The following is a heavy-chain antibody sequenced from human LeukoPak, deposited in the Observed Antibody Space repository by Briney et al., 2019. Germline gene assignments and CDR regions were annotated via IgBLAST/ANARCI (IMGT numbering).Heavy chain of an antibody. Sequence: ASVKVSCKASGGTFSSYAISWVRQAPGQGLEWMGGIIPIFGTANYAQKFQGRVTITADESTSTAYMELSSLRSEDTAVYYCARGKIDWDGYNPSVHAFDIWGQGTMVSVSS. CDR3: ARGKIDWDGYNPSVHAFDI. CDR2: IIPIFGTA. CDR1: GGTFSSYA. D-gene: IGHD5-24*01. J-gene: IGHJ3*02. V-gene: IGHV1-69*01.